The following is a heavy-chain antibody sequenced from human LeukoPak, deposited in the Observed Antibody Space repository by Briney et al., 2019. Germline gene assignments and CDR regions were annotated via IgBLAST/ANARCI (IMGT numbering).Heavy chain of an antibody. CDR2: ISWSSGNI. D-gene: IGHD5-12*01. CDR1: GFTFDDYA. CDR3: ARDAWRRALNYGMDV. V-gene: IGHV3-9*01. Sequence: PGGSLRLSCAASGFTFDDYAMHWVRQAPGKGLEWVAGISWSSGNIGYADSVKGRFTISRDNAENSLHLEMNSLRHEDTAVYFCARDAWRRALNYGMDVWGQGTTVAVSS. J-gene: IGHJ6*02.